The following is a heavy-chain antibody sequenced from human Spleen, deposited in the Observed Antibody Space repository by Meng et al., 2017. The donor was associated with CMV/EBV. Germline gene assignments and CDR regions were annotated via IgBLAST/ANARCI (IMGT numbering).Heavy chain of an antibody. CDR2: IKSKTDGGTT. J-gene: IGHJ3*02. CDR1: GFTFSNAW. CDR3: TTTHTTYYYDSSGYYYDAFDI. Sequence: GESLKISCAASGFTFSNAWMSWVRQAPGKGLEWVGRIKSKTDGGTTDYAAPVKGRFSISRDDSKNTLCLQMNSLKIEDTAVYFCTTTHTTYYYDSSGYYYDAFDIWGQGTMVTVSS. D-gene: IGHD3-22*01. V-gene: IGHV3-15*01.